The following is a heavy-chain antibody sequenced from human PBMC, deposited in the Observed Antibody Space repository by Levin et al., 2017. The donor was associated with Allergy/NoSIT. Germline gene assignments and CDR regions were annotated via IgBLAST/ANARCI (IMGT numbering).Heavy chain of an antibody. CDR3: ARDKGGTPGYCRCGSGYSAGGWYFDL. CDR1: GFTVSSNY. V-gene: IGHV3-53*01. CDR2: IYSGGST. J-gene: IGHJ2*01. Sequence: AGESLKISCAASGFTVSSNYMSWVRQAPGKGLEWVSVIYSGGSTYYADSVKGRFTISRDNSKNTLYLQMNSLRAEDTAVYYCARDKGGTPGYCRCGSGYSAGGWYFDLWGRGTLVTVSS. D-gene: IGHD2-15*01.